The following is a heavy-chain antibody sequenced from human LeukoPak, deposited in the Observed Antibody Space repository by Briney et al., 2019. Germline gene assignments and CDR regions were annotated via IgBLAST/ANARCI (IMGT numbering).Heavy chain of an antibody. D-gene: IGHD4-17*01. CDR3: ARGGDYGDYAEYFQH. CDR2: INAGNGNT. CDR1: GYTFTSYA. J-gene: IGHJ1*01. V-gene: IGHV1-3*01. Sequence: ASVKVSCKASGYTFTSYAMHWVRQAPGQRLEWMGWINAGNGNTKYSQKFPGRVTITRDTSASTAYMELSSLRSEDTAVYYCARGGDYGDYAEYFQHWGQGTLVTVSS.